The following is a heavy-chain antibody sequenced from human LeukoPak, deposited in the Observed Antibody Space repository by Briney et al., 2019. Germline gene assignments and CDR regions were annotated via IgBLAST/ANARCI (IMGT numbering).Heavy chain of an antibody. CDR3: ATVEYGDYVYFDY. Sequence: ASVKVSCKASGGTFSSYAISWVRQAPGQGLEWMGGIIPIFGTANYAQKFQGRVTITADESTSTAYMELSSLRSEDTAVYYCATVEYGDYVYFDYWGQGTLVTVSS. CDR1: GGTFSSYA. J-gene: IGHJ4*02. V-gene: IGHV1-69*13. CDR2: IIPIFGTA. D-gene: IGHD4-17*01.